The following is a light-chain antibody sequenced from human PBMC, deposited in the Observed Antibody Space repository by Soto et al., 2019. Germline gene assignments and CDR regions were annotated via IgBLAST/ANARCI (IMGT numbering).Light chain of an antibody. V-gene: IGKV1-27*01. J-gene: IGKJ4*01. CDR2: RVF. CDR1: QGISTY. CDR3: QRSNNAPPDGDLS. Sequence: DIQLAQSPPSLSASVGDRVTITYRVSQGISTYLNCYRHKPGEVPNLLIYRVFNLQSGLPLRFSGSGSGTDFILTISSLQPEDAAICCAQRSNNAPPDGDLSFGGGTKVDIK.